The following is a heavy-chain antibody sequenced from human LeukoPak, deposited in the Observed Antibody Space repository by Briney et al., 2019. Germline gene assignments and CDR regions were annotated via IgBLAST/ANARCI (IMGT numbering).Heavy chain of an antibody. Sequence: PGGSLRLSCTASGFTFSGYSMNWIRQAPGKGLEWVSSFGTRSTSIYHAGPVKGRFAISRDNAKNSLYLQMNSLRADDTAVYYCARTDWGSVDYWGQGTLVTVSS. CDR1: GFTFSGYS. V-gene: IGHV3-21*04. J-gene: IGHJ4*02. CDR3: ARTDWGSVDY. D-gene: IGHD3/OR15-3a*01. CDR2: FGTRSTSI.